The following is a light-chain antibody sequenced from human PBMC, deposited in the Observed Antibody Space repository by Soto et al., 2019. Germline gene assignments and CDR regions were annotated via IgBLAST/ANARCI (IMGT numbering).Light chain of an antibody. V-gene: IGKV2-28*01. CDR3: GQVVRPPFS. Sequence: DIVLTQSPLSLVVTPGEPASISCRSSQSLLYSNGYHYLDWYLQKPGQSPQLLIYVGSNRASGVAVRFSGSGSGTDCTLKISKVEAEDVGVFYFGQVVRPPFSFGQGTKLEIK. CDR1: QSLLYSNGYHY. J-gene: IGKJ2*03. CDR2: VGS.